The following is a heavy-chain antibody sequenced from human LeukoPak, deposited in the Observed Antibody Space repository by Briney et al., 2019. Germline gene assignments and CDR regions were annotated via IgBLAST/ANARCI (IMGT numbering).Heavy chain of an antibody. J-gene: IGHJ5*02. CDR1: GFTFSNYW. D-gene: IGHD5-18*01. CDR2: IKQDGSEK. CDR3: ARGHTGMGS. V-gene: IGHV3-7*04. Sequence: GGSLRLSCAASGFTFSNYWMSWVRQAPGEGLEWVANIKQDGSEKYYVDSVKGLFTISRDNAKNSLYLQMNSLRAEDTAVYYCARGHTGMGSWGQGTLVTVSS.